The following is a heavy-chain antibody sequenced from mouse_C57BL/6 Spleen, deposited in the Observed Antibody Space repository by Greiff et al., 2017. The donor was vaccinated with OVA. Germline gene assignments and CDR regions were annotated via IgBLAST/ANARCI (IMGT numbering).Heavy chain of an antibody. J-gene: IGHJ2*01. Sequence: QVQLQQPGAALVMPGASVKLSCKASGYTFTSYWMHWVRQRPGQGLEWIGEIDPSDSYTNYNQKFKGKSTLTVDKSSSTAYMQLSSLTAEDSAGDYGARLDDWGQGTTRTVSS. V-gene: IGHV1-69*01. CDR2: IDPSDSYT. CDR3: ARLDD. CDR1: GYTFTSYW.